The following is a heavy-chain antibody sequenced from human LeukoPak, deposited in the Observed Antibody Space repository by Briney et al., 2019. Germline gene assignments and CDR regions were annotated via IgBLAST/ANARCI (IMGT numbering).Heavy chain of an antibody. CDR3: ARGPIRPHFGFDP. J-gene: IGHJ5*02. Sequence: SETLSLTCAVYGGSFSGYYWSWIRQPPGKGLEWIGEINHSGSTNYNPSLKSRVTISVDTSKNQFSLKLSSVTAADTAAYYCARGPIRPHFGFDPWGQGTLVTVSS. CDR2: INHSGST. CDR1: GGSFSGYY. D-gene: IGHD3-3*02. V-gene: IGHV4-34*01.